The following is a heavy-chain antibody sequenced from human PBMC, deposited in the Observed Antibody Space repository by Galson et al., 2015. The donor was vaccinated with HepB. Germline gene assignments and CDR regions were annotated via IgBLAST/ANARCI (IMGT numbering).Heavy chain of an antibody. Sequence: VTWVRQPPGKALEWLALVDWDDDKLYNTSLKTRLTISRDTSRNQVVLTVTNVAPVDTGTYYCARIFDYYDMDAWGQGTTVVVSS. CDR2: VDWDDDK. CDR3: ARIFDYYDMDA. V-gene: IGHV2-70*19. J-gene: IGHJ6*02.